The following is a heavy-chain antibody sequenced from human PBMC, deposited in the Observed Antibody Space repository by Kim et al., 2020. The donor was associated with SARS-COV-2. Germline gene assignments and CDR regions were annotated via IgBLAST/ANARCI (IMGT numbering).Heavy chain of an antibody. V-gene: IGHV3-21*01. D-gene: IGHD3-10*01. J-gene: IGHJ4*02. CDR3: ARVQVRITMPPIIDY. CDR2: ISSSSSYI. Sequence: GGSLRLSCAASGFTFSSYSMNWVRQAPGKGLEWVSSISSSSSYIYYADSVKGRFTISRDNAKNSLYLQMNSLRAEDTAVYYCARVQVRITMPPIIDYWGQGTLVTVSS. CDR1: GFTFSSYS.